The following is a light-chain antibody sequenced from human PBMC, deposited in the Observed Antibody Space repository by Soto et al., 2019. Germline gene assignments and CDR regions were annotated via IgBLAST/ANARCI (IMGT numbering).Light chain of an antibody. CDR3: SSYTTSSTLV. CDR2: EVS. Sequence: QSVLTQPASVSGSPGQSITISCTGTNSDVGTYNYVSWYQQHPVKAPKFVVYEVSDRPSGVSDRFSGSKSGNTASLTISGLQAEDEADYYCSSYTTSSTLVFGGGTKLTVL. V-gene: IGLV2-14*01. J-gene: IGLJ2*01. CDR1: NSDVGTYNY.